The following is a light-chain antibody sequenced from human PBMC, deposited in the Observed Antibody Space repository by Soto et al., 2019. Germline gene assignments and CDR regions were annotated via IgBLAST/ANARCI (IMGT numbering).Light chain of an antibody. V-gene: IGKV1-33*01. CDR2: DAS. CDR3: QQCDDFPYT. Sequence: EIQLTQSPSFLSASVGDRVTITCQASEDIRDCLNWFQQKPGKAPKLLIYDASNVETGVPSRFSGSGSGTYFSFAISSLEPEDIATYYCQQCDDFPYTFGQGTKLEI. CDR1: EDIRDC. J-gene: IGKJ2*01.